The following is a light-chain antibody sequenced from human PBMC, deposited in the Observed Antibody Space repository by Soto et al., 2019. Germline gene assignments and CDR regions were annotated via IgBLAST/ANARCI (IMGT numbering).Light chain of an antibody. CDR3: CSYAGSGTFV. Sequence: QSALTQPASXXXXPGQSITISCTGTSSDVGSYDLVSWYQQPPGKAPKLMIYEDTKRPSGISTRFSGSKSGNAASLTISGLQAEDEADYYCCSYAGSGTFVFGTGTKVTVL. V-gene: IGLV2-23*01. J-gene: IGLJ1*01. CDR1: SSDVGSYDL. CDR2: EDT.